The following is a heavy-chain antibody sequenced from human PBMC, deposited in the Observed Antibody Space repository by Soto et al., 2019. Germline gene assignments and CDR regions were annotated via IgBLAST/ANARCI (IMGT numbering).Heavy chain of an antibody. CDR2: INHLTTT. D-gene: IGHD5-18*01. CDR3: ERGYDTALAPIF. CDR1: GGSFSSYH. Sequence: PSETLSLTCAVYGGSFSSYHWSWIRQTPGKGLEWIGEINHLTTTNYNPSLKSRVIISLETPKKQFSLKLSSVTAADTAVYYCERGYDTALAPIFWGQGILVSVSS. V-gene: IGHV4-34*01. J-gene: IGHJ4*02.